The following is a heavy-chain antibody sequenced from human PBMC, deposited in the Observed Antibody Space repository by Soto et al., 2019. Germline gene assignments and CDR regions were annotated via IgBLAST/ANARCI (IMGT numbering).Heavy chain of an antibody. J-gene: IGHJ3*02. D-gene: IGHD1-26*01. CDR2: IDPNSGGT. CDR1: GYTFTGYY. Sequence: ASVKVSCKASGYTFTGYYMHWVRQAPGQGLEWMGWIDPNSGGTNYAQKFQGRVTMTRDTSISTAYMELSRLRSDDTAVYYCARGSRSYSSGAFDIWGQGTMVTVSS. CDR3: ARGSRSYSSGAFDI. V-gene: IGHV1-2*02.